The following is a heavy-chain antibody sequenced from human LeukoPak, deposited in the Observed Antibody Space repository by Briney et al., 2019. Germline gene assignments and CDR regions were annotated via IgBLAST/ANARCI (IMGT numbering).Heavy chain of an antibody. D-gene: IGHD6-19*01. CDR2: ISSSSSII. CDR1: GFTFRSYA. V-gene: IGHV3-48*01. Sequence: GGSPRLSCAASGFTFRSYAMSWVRQAPGKGLEWVSYISSSSSIIYYADSVKGRFTISRDNAKNSLYLQMNSLRAEDTAVYYCARDLTSSGYSSGSYYNYYGMDVWGQGTTVTVSS. CDR3: ARDLTSSGYSSGSYYNYYGMDV. J-gene: IGHJ6*02.